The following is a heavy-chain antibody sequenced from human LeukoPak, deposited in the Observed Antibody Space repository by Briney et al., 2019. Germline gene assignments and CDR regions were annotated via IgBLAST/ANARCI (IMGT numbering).Heavy chain of an antibody. CDR3: ARDRWDIVVVLNWFDR. D-gene: IGHD2-2*01. Sequence: SVKVSCKASGGTFSSYAISWVRQAPGQGLEWMGGIIPIFGKANYAQKFQGRVTITADESTSTAYMELSSLRSEDTAVYYCARDRWDIVVVLNWFDRWGQGTLVTVSS. CDR2: IIPIFGKA. J-gene: IGHJ5*02. V-gene: IGHV1-69*13. CDR1: GGTFSSYA.